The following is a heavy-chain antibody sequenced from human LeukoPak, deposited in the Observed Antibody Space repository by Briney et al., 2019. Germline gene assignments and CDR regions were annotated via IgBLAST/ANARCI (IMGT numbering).Heavy chain of an antibody. CDR3: ATTPGGELLYAFDI. J-gene: IGHJ3*02. Sequence: GGSLRLSCAASGFTFSSYGMHWVRQAPGKGLEWVAVIWYDGSNKYYADSVKGRFTISRDNSKNTLYPQMNSLRAEDTALYYCATTPGGELLYAFDIWGQGTMITVSS. CDR1: GFTFSSYG. CDR2: IWYDGSNK. D-gene: IGHD1-26*01. V-gene: IGHV3-33*01.